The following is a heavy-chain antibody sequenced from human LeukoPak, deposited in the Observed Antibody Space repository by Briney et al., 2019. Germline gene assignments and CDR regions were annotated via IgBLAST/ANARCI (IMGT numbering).Heavy chain of an antibody. Sequence: GGSLRLSCAASGFTFSNYWMNWVRQAPEKGLEWVANIKPDGSDKVYVYSVKGRFTISRDNAKNSVYLQLNSLRAEDTGVYYCSGRSDSHSIYWGQGTLVTVSS. CDR3: SGRSDSHSIY. CDR1: GFTFSNYW. CDR2: IKPDGSDK. D-gene: IGHD4-11*01. J-gene: IGHJ4*02. V-gene: IGHV3-7*01.